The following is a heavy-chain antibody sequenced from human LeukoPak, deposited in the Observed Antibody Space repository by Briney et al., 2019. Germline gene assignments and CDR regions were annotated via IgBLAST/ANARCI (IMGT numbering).Heavy chain of an antibody. J-gene: IGHJ6*03. CDR1: GYTFTSYG. CDR2: ISAYNGNT. D-gene: IGHD6-13*01. Sequence: ASVKVSCKASGYTFTSYGISWVRQAPGQGLEWMGWISAYNGNTNYAQKFQGRVTMTRDTSISTAYMELSRLRSDDTAVYYCARDGAAGTWYYYYMDVWGKGTTVTVSS. CDR3: ARDGAAGTWYYYYMDV. V-gene: IGHV1-18*01.